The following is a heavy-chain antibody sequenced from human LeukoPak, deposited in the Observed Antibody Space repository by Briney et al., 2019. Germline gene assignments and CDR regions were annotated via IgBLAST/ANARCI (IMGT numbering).Heavy chain of an antibody. D-gene: IGHD2-2*01. V-gene: IGHV3-30-3*01. J-gene: IGHJ4*02. CDR1: GFTFSAYS. CDR2: ISYDGVNK. CDR3: ARLEQYQLLGFDN. Sequence: GGSLRLSCAASGFTFSAYSMHWVRQAPGKGLEWVAIISYDGVNKYYADSVKGRFTISRDNSKNTLYLQMNSLRAEDTAVYYCARLEQYQLLGFDNWGQGTLVTVSS.